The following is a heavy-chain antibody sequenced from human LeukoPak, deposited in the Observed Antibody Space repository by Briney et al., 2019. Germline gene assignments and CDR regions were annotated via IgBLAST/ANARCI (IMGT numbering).Heavy chain of an antibody. CDR1: GGSISSYY. Sequence: SETLSLTCTVSGGSISSYYWSWIRQPPGKGLEWIGCIYYSGSTNYNPSLKSRVTISVDTSKNQFSLKLSSVTAADTAVYYCARQNPSVNYYDYWGQGTLVTVSS. CDR3: ARQNPSVNYYDY. CDR2: IYYSGST. V-gene: IGHV4-59*08. J-gene: IGHJ4*02.